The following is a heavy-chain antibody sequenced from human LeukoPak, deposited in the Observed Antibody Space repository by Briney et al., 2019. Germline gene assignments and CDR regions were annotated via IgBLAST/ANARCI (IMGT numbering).Heavy chain of an antibody. V-gene: IGHV4-61*01. CDR3: ATRRGSPWYFDL. Sequence: NASETLSLTCTVSGYSISSSYYWSWIRQPPGKGLEWIGYIYYSGSTNYNPSLKSRVTISVDTSKNQFSLKLSSVTAADTAVYYCATRRGSPWYFDLWGRGTLVTVSS. J-gene: IGHJ2*01. CDR2: IYYSGST. CDR1: GYSISSSYY.